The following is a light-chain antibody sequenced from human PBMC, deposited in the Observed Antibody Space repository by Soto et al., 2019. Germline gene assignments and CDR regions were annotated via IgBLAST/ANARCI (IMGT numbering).Light chain of an antibody. Sequence: GDRVTITCRASQSISNYLNWYQHKPGKVPKLLIYAASSLQSGVPTRFSGSGSGTDFTLTINSLQPEDFATYYCQQSYGTPLTFGGGTKIEI. CDR2: AAS. CDR1: QSISNY. J-gene: IGKJ4*01. V-gene: IGKV1-39*01. CDR3: QQSYGTPLT.